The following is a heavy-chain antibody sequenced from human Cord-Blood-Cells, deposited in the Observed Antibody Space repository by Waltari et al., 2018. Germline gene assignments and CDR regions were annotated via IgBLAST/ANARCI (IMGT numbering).Heavy chain of an antibody. D-gene: IGHD6-6*01. Sequence: QVQLQQWGAGLLKPSETLSLTCAVYGGSFSGYYWSWIRQPPGKGLEWFGEIKHSGSTNYNPPLRSRVTISVDTSKNQFSLKLSSVTAADTAVYYCARSSSIAARGWDYWGQGTLVTVSS. CDR1: GGSFSGYY. CDR2: IKHSGST. V-gene: IGHV4-34*01. CDR3: ARSSSIAARGWDY. J-gene: IGHJ4*02.